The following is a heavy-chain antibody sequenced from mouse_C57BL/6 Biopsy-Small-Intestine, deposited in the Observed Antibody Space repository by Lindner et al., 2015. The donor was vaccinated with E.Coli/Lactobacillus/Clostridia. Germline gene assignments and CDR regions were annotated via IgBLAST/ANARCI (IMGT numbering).Heavy chain of an antibody. CDR2: IDPEDGDT. D-gene: IGHD3-1*01. J-gene: IGHJ2*01. V-gene: IGHV14-1*01. CDR3: SFGIPGY. Sequence: VQLQESGAELVRPGASVKLSCTASGFSIKDYYMYWVKQSPEQGLEWIGRIDPEDGDTEYAPKFQGKATMTADTSSNTAYLQFSSLTSEDTAVYYCSFGIPGYWGQGTTLTVSS. CDR1: GFSIKDYY.